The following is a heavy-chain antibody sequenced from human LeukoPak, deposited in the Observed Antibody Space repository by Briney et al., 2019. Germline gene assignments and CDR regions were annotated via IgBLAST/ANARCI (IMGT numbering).Heavy chain of an antibody. CDR2: ISSSSNYT. CDR1: GFTFSDYY. J-gene: IGHJ4*02. D-gene: IGHD3-22*01. CDR3: ARGSGYYDRVLDY. Sequence: PGGSLRLSCAASGFTFSDYYMSWIRQAPGKGLEWISYISSSSNYTKYADSVKGRFTTSRDNAKNSLYLQMNSLRAEDTAVYFCARGSGYYDRVLDYWGQGTLVTVSS. V-gene: IGHV3-11*03.